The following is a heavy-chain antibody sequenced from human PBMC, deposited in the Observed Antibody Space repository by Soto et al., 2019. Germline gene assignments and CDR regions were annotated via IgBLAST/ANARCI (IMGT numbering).Heavy chain of an antibody. J-gene: IGHJ4*02. D-gene: IGHD5-12*01. Sequence: SDTLSLTCPVSGFSSSSYYLSWIRQPPGKGLEWIGYIYYSGSTNYNPSLKSRVTISVDTSKNQFSLKLSSVTAADTAVYYCARVEMATIFDYWGQGTLVT. CDR2: IYYSGST. V-gene: IGHV4-59*01. CDR3: ARVEMATIFDY. CDR1: GFSSSSYY.